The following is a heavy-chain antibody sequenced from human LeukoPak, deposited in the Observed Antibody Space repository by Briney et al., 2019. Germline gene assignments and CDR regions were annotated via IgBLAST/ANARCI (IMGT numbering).Heavy chain of an antibody. Sequence: SETLSLTCTVSGGSISSSNYYWAWIRQPPGKGLEWIGSIYYSGSTYYNPSLKSRVTISVDTSKNQFSLKLSSVTAADTAIFYCARRVIVATIDYWGQGTLVTVSS. CDR1: GGSISSSNYY. D-gene: IGHD5-12*01. V-gene: IGHV4-39*01. J-gene: IGHJ4*02. CDR3: ARRVIVATIDY. CDR2: IYYSGST.